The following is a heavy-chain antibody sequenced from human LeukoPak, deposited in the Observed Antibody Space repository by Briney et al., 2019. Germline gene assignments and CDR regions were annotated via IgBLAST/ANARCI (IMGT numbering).Heavy chain of an antibody. D-gene: IGHD3-10*01. J-gene: IGHJ4*02. V-gene: IGHV3-53*01. CDR1: GFTVSDNF. CDR3: ARVRAMIRGVITREIDY. Sequence: GGSLRLSCAASGFTVSDNFMTWVRQAPGKGLEWVSIIYSGGDTYYADSVTGRFTISRDNSKNTLYLQMNSLRAEDTAVYYCARVRAMIRGVITREIDYWGQGTLVTVSS. CDR2: IYSGGDT.